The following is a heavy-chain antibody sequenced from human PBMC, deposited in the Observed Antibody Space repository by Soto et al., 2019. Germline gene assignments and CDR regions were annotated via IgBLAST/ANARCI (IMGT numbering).Heavy chain of an antibody. J-gene: IGHJ6*02. CDR2: IYHRVST. CDR3: VRGGDTMVRGVIIFYFYGMDV. CDR1: GYSISSGYY. V-gene: IGHV4-38-2*01. Sequence: ASETLSLTCAVSGYSISSGYYWGWTRQSPGKGLEWIGSIYHRVSTYYNPSLKSRVTISLDTSKNQFSLRLTSVTAADTAVYYCVRGGDTMVRGVIIFYFYGMDVWGQGPTITVYS. D-gene: IGHD3-10*01.